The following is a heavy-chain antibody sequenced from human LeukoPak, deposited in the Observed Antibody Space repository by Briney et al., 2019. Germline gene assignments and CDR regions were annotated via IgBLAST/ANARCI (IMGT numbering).Heavy chain of an antibody. CDR2: IYSTGST. J-gene: IGHJ4*02. Sequence: SETLSLTCAVSGGSLRSYWWGWVRQPAGKGLEWLGRIYSTGSTRFNPSLKSRLTLSIDTSANQFSLKLTSVTAADTAVYFCARQGYTVSYYFLDYWSQGTLVTVSS. V-gene: IGHV4-4*07. CDR3: ARQGYTVSYYFLDY. D-gene: IGHD1-26*01. CDR1: GGSLRSYW.